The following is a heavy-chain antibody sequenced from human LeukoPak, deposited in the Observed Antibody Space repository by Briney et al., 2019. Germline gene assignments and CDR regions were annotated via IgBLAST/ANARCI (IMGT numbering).Heavy chain of an antibody. CDR3: ARRPSYGSGYIDY. CDR1: GYRFTSYW. J-gene: IGHJ4*03. Sequence: GESLKISCKGSGYRFTSYWIGWVRQMPGKGLEWMGIIYPGDSDTRYSPSFQGQVTFSADKSISTAYLQWSSLKASDTAIYYCARRPSYGSGYIDYWGQGTLVTVSS. D-gene: IGHD6-19*01. CDR2: IYPGDSDT. V-gene: IGHV5-51*01.